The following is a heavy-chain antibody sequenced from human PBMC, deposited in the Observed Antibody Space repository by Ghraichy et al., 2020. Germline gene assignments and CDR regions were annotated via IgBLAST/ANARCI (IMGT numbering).Heavy chain of an antibody. J-gene: IGHJ5*02. CDR1: GFTFSTYT. Sequence: GGSLRLSCTASGFTFSTYTMNWVRQAPGKGLEWLSYIGTADINLYYADSVRGRFTISRDNARNSLSLQMNSLRDEDAALYSCASDRNYAFDLWGQGTLVTVSS. V-gene: IGHV3-48*02. D-gene: IGHD3-16*01. CDR3: ASDRNYAFDL. CDR2: IGTADINL.